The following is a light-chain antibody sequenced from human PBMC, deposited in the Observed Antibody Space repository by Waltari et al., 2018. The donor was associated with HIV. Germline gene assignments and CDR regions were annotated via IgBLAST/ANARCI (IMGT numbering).Light chain of an antibody. Sequence: DIVMTQSPDSLAVSSGERATLKCKSSRPVSLDSSYRNYLAWYQQQPGQPTHVLIYWASTRESGVPDRCRGSGSGTDFTLTIDSLQASDVAVYFCQQYFTTPPTFGQGTKVEIK. CDR2: WAS. CDR3: QQYFTTPPT. J-gene: IGKJ1*01. V-gene: IGKV4-1*01. CDR1: RPVSLDSSYRNY.